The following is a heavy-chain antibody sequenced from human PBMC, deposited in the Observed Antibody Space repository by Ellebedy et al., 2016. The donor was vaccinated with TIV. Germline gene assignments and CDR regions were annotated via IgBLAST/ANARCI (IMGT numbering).Heavy chain of an antibody. Sequence: GESLKISCEVSGHVFYTYWIGWVRQMPGKGLEWMGIINPDDSRSISSPSFQGQVTISADNSINTAYLHWSSLKASDTAMYYCARHPSTPGYNLDLWGRGTLVTVSS. D-gene: IGHD3-16*02. CDR1: GHVFYTYW. CDR2: INPDDSRS. J-gene: IGHJ4*02. CDR3: ARHPSTPGYNLDL. V-gene: IGHV5-51*01.